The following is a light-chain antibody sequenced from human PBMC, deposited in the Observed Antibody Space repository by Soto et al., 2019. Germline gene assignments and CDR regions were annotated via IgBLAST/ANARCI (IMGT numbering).Light chain of an antibody. CDR2: ATS. Sequence: EIVLTQSPGIQSLSPGERATLSCRASQSISDVYLAWYQQKPGQAPRLLIYATSDRATGTPDKFSGSGSGTDFTLTISRLEPEDFAVYYCHQYGTSPWTFGQGTKVEI. CDR1: QSISDVY. V-gene: IGKV3-20*01. J-gene: IGKJ1*01. CDR3: HQYGTSPWT.